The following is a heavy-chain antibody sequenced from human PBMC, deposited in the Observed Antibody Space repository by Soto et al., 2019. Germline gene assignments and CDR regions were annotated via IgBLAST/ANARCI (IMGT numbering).Heavy chain of an antibody. CDR3: ARSIGVVPAAILYGMDV. D-gene: IGHD2-2*01. Sequence: QVQLVQSGAEVKKPGSSVKVSCKASGGTFSSYAISWVRQAPGQGLEWMGGIIPIFGTANYAQKFQGRVTITADKSTSTAYMELSSLRSEDTAVYYCARSIGVVPAAILYGMDVWGQGTTVTVFS. CDR1: GGTFSSYA. J-gene: IGHJ6*02. V-gene: IGHV1-69*06. CDR2: IIPIFGTA.